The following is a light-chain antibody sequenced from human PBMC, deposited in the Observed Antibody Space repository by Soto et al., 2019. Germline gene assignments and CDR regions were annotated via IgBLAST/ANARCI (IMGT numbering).Light chain of an antibody. J-gene: IGLJ1*01. CDR3: QSYDSSLSGSGV. V-gene: IGLV1-40*01. CDR2: GNS. Sequence: SALPQPPSVSAAPGQRVTISCTGSSSNIGAGYDVHWYQQLPGTAPKLLIYGNSNRPSGVPDRFSGSKSGTSASLAITGLQAEDEADYYCQSYDSSLSGSGVFGTGTKVTVL. CDR1: SSNIGAGYD.